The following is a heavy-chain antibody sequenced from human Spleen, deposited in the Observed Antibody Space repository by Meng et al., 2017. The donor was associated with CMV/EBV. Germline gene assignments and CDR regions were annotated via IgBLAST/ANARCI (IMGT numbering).Heavy chain of an antibody. D-gene: IGHD2-15*01. V-gene: IGHV3-21*01. CDR1: GITFSDFK. Sequence: GGSLRLSCAASGITFSDFKMNWVRQAPGKGLEWVSSISATSTYIYYADSVKGRFTISRDNAKNSLYLQMNSLRAEDTAVYYCARARWWYPNFDYWGQGTLVTVSS. CDR2: ISATSTYI. CDR3: ARARWWYPNFDY. J-gene: IGHJ4*02.